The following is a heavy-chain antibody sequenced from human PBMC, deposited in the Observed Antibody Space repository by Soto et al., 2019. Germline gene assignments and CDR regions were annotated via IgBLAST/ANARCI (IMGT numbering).Heavy chain of an antibody. D-gene: IGHD6-6*01. CDR3: ARYEYSSSIMYFDY. Sequence: VGSLRLSCAASGFTCSSYAMSWVRQAPGKGLEWVSAISGSGGSTYYADSVKGRFTISRDNSKNTLYLQMNSLRAEDTAVYYCARYEYSSSIMYFDYWGQGTLVTVSS. CDR2: ISGSGGST. J-gene: IGHJ4*02. V-gene: IGHV3-23*01. CDR1: GFTCSSYA.